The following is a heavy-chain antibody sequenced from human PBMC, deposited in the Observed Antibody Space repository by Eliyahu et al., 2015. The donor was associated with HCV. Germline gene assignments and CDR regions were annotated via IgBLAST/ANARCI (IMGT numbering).Heavy chain of an antibody. CDR1: GYTFTGYF. CDR3: ARRVDFGSSTAFDP. J-gene: IGHJ5*02. D-gene: IGHD3-3*01. CDR2: INPNTGGT. V-gene: IGHV1-2*02. Sequence: QVHLVQSGAEVKKPGASVTVSCXASGYTFTGYFLHWVRQAPGQGLEWMGGINPNTGGTYYSQSFQGRVTLTRDTSINTVYMELRSLRSDDTAMYYCARRVDFGSSTAFDPWGQGTLVTVSS.